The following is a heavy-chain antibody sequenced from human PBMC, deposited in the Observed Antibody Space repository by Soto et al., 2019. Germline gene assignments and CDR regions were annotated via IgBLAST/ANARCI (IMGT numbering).Heavy chain of an antibody. D-gene: IGHD2-15*01. CDR1: GGTFSSYA. CDR2: IIPIFGTA. J-gene: IGHJ6*02. Sequence: QVQLVQSGAEVKKPGSSVKVSCKASGGTFSSYAISWVRQAPGQGLEWMGGIIPIFGTANYAQKFQGRVTIAADESTSTAYMELSSLRSEDTAVYYCARKHIGGRDYYCYGMDVWGQGTTVTVSS. V-gene: IGHV1-69*12. CDR3: ARKHIGGRDYYCYGMDV.